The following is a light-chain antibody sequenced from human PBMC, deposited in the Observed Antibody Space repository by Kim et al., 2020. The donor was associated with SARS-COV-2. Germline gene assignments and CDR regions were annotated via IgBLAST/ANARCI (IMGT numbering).Light chain of an antibody. J-gene: IGKJ1*01. Sequence: ASVGDRVTITYRASQGISNSVAWYQQKPGKAPKLLLYSASRLQSGVPSRFSGSGSGTDYTLTISSLQPEDFATFYCQQSYGTPWTFGQGTKVEIK. CDR1: QGISNS. V-gene: IGKV1-NL1*01. CDR2: SAS. CDR3: QQSYGTPWT.